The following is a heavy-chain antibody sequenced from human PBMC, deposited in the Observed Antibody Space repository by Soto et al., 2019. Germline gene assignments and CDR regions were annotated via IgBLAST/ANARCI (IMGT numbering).Heavy chain of an antibody. D-gene: IGHD3-3*01. J-gene: IGHJ4*02. V-gene: IGHV3-23*01. CDR3: AKSGSYCDCWSCYPDY. Sequence: GGSLRLSCAASGFTFSSYAMSWVRQAPGKGLEWVSAISGSGGSTYYADSVKGRFTISRDNSKNTLYLQMNSLRAEDAAVYYCAKSGSYCDCWSCYPDYWGQGTLVTVSS. CDR2: ISGSGGST. CDR1: GFTFSSYA.